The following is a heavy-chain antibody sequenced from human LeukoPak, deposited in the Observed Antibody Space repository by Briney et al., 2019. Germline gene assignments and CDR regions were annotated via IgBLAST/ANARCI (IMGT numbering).Heavy chain of an antibody. D-gene: IGHD3-3*01. Sequence: SETLSLTCTVSGGSISSGDYYWSWIRQPPGTGLEWIGYIYYSGSTYYNPSLKSRVTISVDTSKNQFSLKLSSVTAADTAVYYCARSKRITIFGVVIGPPWLDYWGQGTLVTVSS. CDR3: ARSKRITIFGVVIGPPWLDY. CDR2: IYYSGST. J-gene: IGHJ4*02. V-gene: IGHV4-30-4*01. CDR1: GGSISSGDYY.